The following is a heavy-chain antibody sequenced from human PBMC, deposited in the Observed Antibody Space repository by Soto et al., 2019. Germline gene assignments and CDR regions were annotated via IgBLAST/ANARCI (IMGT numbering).Heavy chain of an antibody. CDR3: ARDKYCGGECYYMDV. CDR2: IYYSGST. D-gene: IGHD2-21*01. J-gene: IGHJ6*03. Sequence: SETLSLTCTVSGGSIGSYYWSWIRQPPGKGLEWIGYIYYSGSTNYNPSLKSRVTISVDTSKNQFSLKLSSVTAADTAVYYCARDKYCGGECYYMDVWGQGTTVT. V-gene: IGHV4-59*01. CDR1: GGSIGSYY.